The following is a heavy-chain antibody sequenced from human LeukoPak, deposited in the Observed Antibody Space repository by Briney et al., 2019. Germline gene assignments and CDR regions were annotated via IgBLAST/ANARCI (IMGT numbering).Heavy chain of an antibody. J-gene: IGHJ4*02. V-gene: IGHV4-34*01. CDR1: GGSFSGYY. D-gene: IGHD3-10*01. CDR2: INHSGST. CDR3: ARERKTHYYGSGSYVY. Sequence: PSETLSLTCAVYGGSFSGYYWSWIRQPPGKGLEWIGEINHSGSTNYNPSLKSRVTISVDTSKNQFSLKLSSVTAADTAVYYCARERKTHYYGSGSYVYWGQGTLVTVSS.